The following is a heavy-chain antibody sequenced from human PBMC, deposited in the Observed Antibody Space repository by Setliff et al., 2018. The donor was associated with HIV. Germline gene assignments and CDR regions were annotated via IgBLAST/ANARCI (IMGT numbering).Heavy chain of an antibody. CDR1: GYTFPNYG. CDR2: ISAYNGNT. CDR3: AREGWGSGYAFDI. V-gene: IGHV1-18*01. D-gene: IGHD3-22*01. J-gene: IGHJ3*02. Sequence: GASVKVSCKASGYTFPNYGITWVRQAPGQGLEWMGWISAYNGNTNYAQTLQGRVTMTTDTSTTTAYMELRSLRSDDTAVYYCAREGWGSGYAFDIWGQGTMVTVSS.